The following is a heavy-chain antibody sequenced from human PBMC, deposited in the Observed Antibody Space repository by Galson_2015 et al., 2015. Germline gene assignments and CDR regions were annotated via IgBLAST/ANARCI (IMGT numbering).Heavy chain of an antibody. CDR2: IDWDDDK. D-gene: IGHD3-22*01. Sequence: PALVKPTQTLTLTCTFSGFSLSTSGMCVSWIRQPPGKALEWLALIDWDDDKYYSTSLKTRLTISKDTSKNQEVLTITNMDPVDTATYYCARIRTEYYYDSSGLDDAFDIWGQGTMVTVSS. J-gene: IGHJ3*02. V-gene: IGHV2-70*01. CDR3: ARIRTEYYYDSSGLDDAFDI. CDR1: GFSLSTSGMC.